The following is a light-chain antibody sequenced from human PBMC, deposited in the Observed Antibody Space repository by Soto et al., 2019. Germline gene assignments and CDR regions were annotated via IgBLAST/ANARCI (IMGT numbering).Light chain of an antibody. Sequence: QSVLTQPHSASGSPGQSVTISCTGTSSDIGGYNSVSWYQQHPGKDPKLMIYEVNKRPLGVPERFSGSKSGNRASRTVSGLQADDEADYYCSSSAGTNSFVLFGGGTKDTVL. CDR3: SSSAGTNSFVL. CDR1: SSDIGGYNS. V-gene: IGLV2-8*01. CDR2: EVN. J-gene: IGLJ3*02.